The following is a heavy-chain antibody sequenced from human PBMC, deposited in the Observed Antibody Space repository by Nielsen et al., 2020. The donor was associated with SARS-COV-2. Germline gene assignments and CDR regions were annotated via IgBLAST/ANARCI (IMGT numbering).Heavy chain of an antibody. CDR2: TYYRSKWYN. D-gene: IGHD4-17*01. V-gene: IGHV6-1*01. J-gene: IGHJ6*03. Sequence: SETLSLTCAISGDSVSSSSAAWNWIRQSPSSGLEWLGRTYYRSKWYNDYAVSVKSRITINPGTSKNQFSLHLNSVTPEDTAVYYCARARGAYGDYYYYYYTDVWGKGTTVTVSS. CDR1: GDSVSSSSAA. CDR3: ARARGAYGDYYYYYYTDV.